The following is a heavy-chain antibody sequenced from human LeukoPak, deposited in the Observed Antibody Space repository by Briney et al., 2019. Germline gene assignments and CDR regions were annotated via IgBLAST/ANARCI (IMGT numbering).Heavy chain of an antibody. CDR2: IWYDGSDE. D-gene: IGHD4-23*01. CDR1: GFTFSSHG. CDR3: AKIGTTVVTPIPNYFDY. J-gene: IGHJ4*02. Sequence: GGSLRLSCAASGFTFSSHGMHWVRQAPGKGLEWMSIIWYDGSDEYYADSVKGRFTISRDNSKNTLYLQMNSLRAEDTAVYYCAKIGTTVVTPIPNYFDYWGQGTLVTVSS. V-gene: IGHV3-33*06.